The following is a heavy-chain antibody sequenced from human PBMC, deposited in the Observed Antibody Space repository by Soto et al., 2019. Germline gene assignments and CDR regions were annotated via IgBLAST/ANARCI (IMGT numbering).Heavy chain of an antibody. CDR2: IYSSGSA. J-gene: IGHJ5*01. CDR3: ARQTTYSSSWFDF. Sequence: SYSPSISCTVSGGSIFNYYWTWIRKPAGKGLEWVGRIYSSGSASYNPSLKSRLSMSVDTSKNQFTLKLTSVTAADTALYYCARQTTYSSSWFDFWGHGTLVTVSS. CDR1: GGSIFNYY. D-gene: IGHD6-13*01. V-gene: IGHV4-4*07.